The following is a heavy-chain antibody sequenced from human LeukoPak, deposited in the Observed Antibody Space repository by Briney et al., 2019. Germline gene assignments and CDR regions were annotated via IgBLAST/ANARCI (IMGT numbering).Heavy chain of an antibody. CDR1: GFTFTTYW. CDR2: INGDGSSS. V-gene: IGHV3-74*01. J-gene: IGHJ4*02. Sequence: PGGSLRLSCAASGFTFTTYWMHWVRQAPGKGLVWVSRINGDGSSSNYADSVKGRFTISRDNARSTLYLQMNSLRAEDTALYYCARTSPTSHFDFWGQGTLVTVSS. D-gene: IGHD3-16*01. CDR3: ARTSPTSHFDF.